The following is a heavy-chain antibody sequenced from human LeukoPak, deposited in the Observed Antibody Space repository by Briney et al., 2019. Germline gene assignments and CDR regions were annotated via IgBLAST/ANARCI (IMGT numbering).Heavy chain of an antibody. Sequence: PSETLSLTCAVYGGSFSGYYWSWIRQPPGKGLEWIGEINHSGSTNYNPSLKSRVTISVDTSKNQFSLKLSSVTAADTAVYYCARARSLCDFWSGYYGNYFDYWGQGTLVTVSS. D-gene: IGHD3-3*01. J-gene: IGHJ4*02. CDR2: INHSGST. CDR1: GGSFSGYY. V-gene: IGHV4-34*01. CDR3: ARARSLCDFWSGYYGNYFDY.